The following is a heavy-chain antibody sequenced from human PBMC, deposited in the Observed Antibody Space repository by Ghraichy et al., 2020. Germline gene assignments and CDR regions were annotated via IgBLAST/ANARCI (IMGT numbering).Heavy chain of an antibody. J-gene: IGHJ5*02. CDR3: ATCSSINCYSGNWFDP. CDR1: AHTFTDYG. Sequence: ASVKVSCKASAHTFTDYGISWVRQAPGQGLQWMGWSSPYNGNTKYAQKFQGRVIMTTDTSTSTAYMELMSLRSDDTAVYYCATCSSINCYSGNWFDPWGQGTLVTVSS. D-gene: IGHD2-2*02. CDR2: SSPYNGNT. V-gene: IGHV1-18*01.